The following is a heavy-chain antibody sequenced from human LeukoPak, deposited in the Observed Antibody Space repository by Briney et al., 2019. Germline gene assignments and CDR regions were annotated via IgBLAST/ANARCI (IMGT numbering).Heavy chain of an antibody. CDR1: GDSVTSFY. J-gene: IGHJ4*02. CDR2: VSSDGTT. V-gene: IGHV4-59*08. D-gene: IGHD2-15*01. CDR3: ARLDCFVEGCYNH. Sequence: SETLSLTCSVSGDSVTSFYWNWIRQPPGKGLERIGYVSSDGTTNNTPSLRSRLIMSVDTAKNDISLILTSVTASDTAIYYCARLDCFVEGCYNHWGRGTLVSVSP.